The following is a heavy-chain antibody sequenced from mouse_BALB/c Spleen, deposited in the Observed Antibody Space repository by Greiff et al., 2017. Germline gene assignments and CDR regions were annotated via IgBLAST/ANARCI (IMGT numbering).Heavy chain of an antibody. CDR2: ISSGGST. CDR3: ARPPTLRGAYFDY. CDR1: GFTFSSYA. V-gene: IGHV5-6-5*01. J-gene: IGHJ2*01. D-gene: IGHD1-1*01. Sequence: EVQVVESGGGLVKPGGSLKLSCAASGFTFSSYAMSWVRQTPEKRLEWVASISSGGSTYYPDSVKGRFTISRDNARNILYLQMSSLRSEDTAMYYCARPPTLRGAYFDYWGQGTTLTVSS.